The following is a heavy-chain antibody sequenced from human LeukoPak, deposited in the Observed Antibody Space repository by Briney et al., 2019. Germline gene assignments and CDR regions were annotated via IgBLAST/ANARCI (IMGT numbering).Heavy chain of an antibody. J-gene: IGHJ6*02. V-gene: IGHV3-7*01. Sequence: GGSLRLSCAASGFTLSDSWMSWVRQAPGKGLEWVANMDQDGSEKDYVDSVKGRFTISRDNARNSLYLQMGSLRAEDTAVYYCATYTHWVAGDVWGQGTTVTVSS. CDR3: ATYTHWVAGDV. D-gene: IGHD3-16*01. CDR1: GFTLSDSW. CDR2: MDQDGSEK.